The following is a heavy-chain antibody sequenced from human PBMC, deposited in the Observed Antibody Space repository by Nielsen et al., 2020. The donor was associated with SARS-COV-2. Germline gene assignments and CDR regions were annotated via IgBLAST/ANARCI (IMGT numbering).Heavy chain of an antibody. Sequence: LRPSFAVYGASFREYYWSWTRQSPGKGLEWSGEITHRGHTNYKPSLRSRVSISVDTSKKQFSLRLNSVTAADTAVYYCAPSGTEWVRSFAFWGQGTVVTVSA. CDR2: ITHRGHT. CDR3: APSGTEWVRSFAF. V-gene: IGHV4-34*01. J-gene: IGHJ4*02. CDR1: GASFREYY. D-gene: IGHD3-10*01.